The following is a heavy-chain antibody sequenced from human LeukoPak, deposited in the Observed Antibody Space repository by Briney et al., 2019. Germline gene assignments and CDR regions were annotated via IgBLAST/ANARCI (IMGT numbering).Heavy chain of an antibody. CDR1: GASINSHY. V-gene: IGHV4-34*01. D-gene: IGHD6-13*01. Sequence: PSETLSLTCTVSGASINSHYWSWIRQPPGKGLEWIGEINHSGSTNYNPSLKSRVTISVDTSKNQFSLKLSSVTAADTAVYYCARGRPLVVRWSYFDYRGQGTLVTVSS. J-gene: IGHJ4*02. CDR3: ARGRPLVVRWSYFDY. CDR2: INHSGST.